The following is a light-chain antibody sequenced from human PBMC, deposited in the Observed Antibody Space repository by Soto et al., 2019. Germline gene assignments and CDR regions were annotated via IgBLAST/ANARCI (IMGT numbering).Light chain of an antibody. CDR2: GAS. Sequence: TVLTQSPGTLSLSPGERATLSCRASQSVSSSYLAWYQQKPGQAPRLLIYGASSRATGIPDRFSGSGSGIDFTLTISRLEPEDFAVYYCQQYGTSPRSFGPGTKVDIK. V-gene: IGKV3-20*01. J-gene: IGKJ3*01. CDR3: QQYGTSPRS. CDR1: QSVSSSY.